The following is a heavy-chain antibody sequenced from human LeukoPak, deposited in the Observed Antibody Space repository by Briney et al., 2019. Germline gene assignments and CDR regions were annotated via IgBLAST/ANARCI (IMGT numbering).Heavy chain of an antibody. V-gene: IGHV3-66*01. Sequence: GGSLRLSCIASGFTFSTSAMSWVRQAPGKGLEWVSVIYSGGSTYYADSVKGRFTISRDNSKNTLYLQMNSLRAEDTAVYYCASPQYGSGSYYNPPAFDYWGQGTLVTVSS. J-gene: IGHJ4*02. D-gene: IGHD3-10*01. CDR1: GFTFSTSA. CDR3: ASPQYGSGSYYNPPAFDY. CDR2: IYSGGST.